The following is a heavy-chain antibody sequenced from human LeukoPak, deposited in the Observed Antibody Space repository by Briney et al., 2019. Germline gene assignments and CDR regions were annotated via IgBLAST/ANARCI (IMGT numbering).Heavy chain of an antibody. CDR3: ARQRYLGYFDY. Sequence: SQTLSLTCTVSGGSISSGSYYWSWIRQPARTGLEWIGRIYTSGSTNYNPSLKSRVTISVDTSKNQFSLKLSSVTAADTAVYYCARQRYLGYFDYWGQGTLVTVSS. J-gene: IGHJ4*02. CDR2: IYTSGST. D-gene: IGHD3-9*01. CDR1: GGSISSGSYY. V-gene: IGHV4-61*02.